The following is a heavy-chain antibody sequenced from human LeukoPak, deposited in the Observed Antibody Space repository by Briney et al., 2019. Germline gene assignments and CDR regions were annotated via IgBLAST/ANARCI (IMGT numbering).Heavy chain of an antibody. J-gene: IGHJ3*02. CDR3: ARDQGYYDSSGYYFFSVGPRGFDI. CDR1: GFTFSDHS. D-gene: IGHD3-22*01. V-gene: IGHV3-11*04. Sequence: GGSLRLSCAASGFTFSDHSMSWIRQSPGKGLEWVAYITSGGSPMYYVDSVKGRSTISRDNAKNSLFLEVHSLRAEDTGVYYCARDQGYYDSSGYYFFSVGPRGFDIWGQGTMVTVSS. CDR2: ITSGGSPM.